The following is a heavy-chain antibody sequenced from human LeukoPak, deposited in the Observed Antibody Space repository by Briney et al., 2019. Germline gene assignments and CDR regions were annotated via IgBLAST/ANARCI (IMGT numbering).Heavy chain of an antibody. Sequence: ASETLSLTCNVAGGSISTYYWSWIRQPPGRGLEWIGYSYNSGSTIRNPSLKSRVTISVDTSKNQFSLKVNSVTAADTDVYYCARVGEGAFDIWGQGTVVTVSS. J-gene: IGHJ3*02. CDR1: GGSISTYY. D-gene: IGHD3-16*01. V-gene: IGHV4-59*01. CDR3: ARVGEGAFDI. CDR2: SYNSGST.